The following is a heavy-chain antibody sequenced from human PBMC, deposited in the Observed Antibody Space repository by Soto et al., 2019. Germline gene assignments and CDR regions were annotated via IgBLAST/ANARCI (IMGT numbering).Heavy chain of an antibody. D-gene: IGHD1-1*01. V-gene: IGHV4-4*07. CDR1: GASISGYY. CDR3: VRDGTKTLRDWFDP. J-gene: IGHJ5*02. CDR2: IYATGTT. Sequence: QVQLQESGPGLVKPSETLSLTCTVSGASISGYYWSWTRKSPGKGLEWIGRIYATGTTDYNPSLKSRVMMSVDTSMKQFSLKLRSVTAADTAVYYCVRDGTKTLRDWFDPWGQGISVTVSS.